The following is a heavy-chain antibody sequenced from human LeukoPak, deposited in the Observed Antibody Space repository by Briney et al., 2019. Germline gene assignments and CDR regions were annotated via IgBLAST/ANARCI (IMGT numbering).Heavy chain of an antibody. CDR3: ARGGGDALTVVFDY. J-gene: IGHJ4*02. Sequence: ASVKVSCKASGYSFNRYGFNWVRQAPGQGLEWMGWISAYNGDTNYAQKFQGRVTMTTDTSTTTAYMELRSLGSDDTAVYYCARGGGDALTVVFDYWGQGTLVTVSS. D-gene: IGHD3-16*01. CDR2: ISAYNGDT. CDR1: GYSFNRYG. V-gene: IGHV1-18*01.